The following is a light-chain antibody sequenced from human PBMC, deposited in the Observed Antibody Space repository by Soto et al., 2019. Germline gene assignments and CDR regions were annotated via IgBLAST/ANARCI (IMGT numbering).Light chain of an antibody. CDR2: GAS. CDR3: QQYNNWPRT. Sequence: EIVMTQSPATLSVSPGERATLSCRASESISSKLAWYQQKPGQAPRLLIYGASTRATGIPVRFSGSGSGTEFTLTITSLQSEDFAVYYCQQYNNWPRTFGQGTKVDI. J-gene: IGKJ1*01. CDR1: ESISSK. V-gene: IGKV3-15*01.